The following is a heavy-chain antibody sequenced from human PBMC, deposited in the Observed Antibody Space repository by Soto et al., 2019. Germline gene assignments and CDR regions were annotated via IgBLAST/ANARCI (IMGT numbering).Heavy chain of an antibody. CDR3: ARGGGYDFWSGYYGWFDP. CDR2: IIPIFGTA. V-gene: IGHV1-69*01. Sequence: QVQLVQSGAEVKKPGSSVKVSCKASGGTFSSYAISWVRQAPGQGLEWMGGIIPIFGTANYAQKFQGRVTITADESTSTASMELSSLRSEDTAVYYCARGGGYDFWSGYYGWFDPWGQGTLVTVSS. J-gene: IGHJ5*02. CDR1: GGTFSSYA. D-gene: IGHD3-3*01.